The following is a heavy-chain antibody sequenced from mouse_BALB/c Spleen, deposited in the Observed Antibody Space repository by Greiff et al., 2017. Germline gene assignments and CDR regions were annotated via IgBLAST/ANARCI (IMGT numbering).Heavy chain of an antibody. D-gene: IGHD2-3*01. CDR3: TRGGLLQYYFDY. J-gene: IGHJ2*01. CDR2: IYPGNSDT. CDR1: GYSFTSYW. V-gene: IGHV1-5*01. Sequence: EVQLQQSGTVLARPGASVKMSCKASGYSFTSYWMHWVKQRPGQGLEWIGAIYPGNSDTSYNQKFKGKAKLTAVTSASTAYMELSSLTNEDSAVYYCTRGGLLQYYFDYWGQGTTLTVSS.